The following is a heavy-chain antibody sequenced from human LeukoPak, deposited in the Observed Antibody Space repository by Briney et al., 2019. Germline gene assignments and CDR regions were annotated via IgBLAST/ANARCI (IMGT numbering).Heavy chain of an antibody. V-gene: IGHV3-21*01. CDR2: ISSSSSYI. CDR3: ASSPSGAYDY. Sequence: AGGSLRLSCAASGFTFSSYSMNWVRQAPGKGLEWVSSISSSSSYIYYADSVKGRFTISRDNAKNSLYLQMNSLRAEDTAVYYCASSPSGAYDYWGQGTLVTVSS. J-gene: IGHJ4*02. D-gene: IGHD4-17*01. CDR1: GFTFSSYS.